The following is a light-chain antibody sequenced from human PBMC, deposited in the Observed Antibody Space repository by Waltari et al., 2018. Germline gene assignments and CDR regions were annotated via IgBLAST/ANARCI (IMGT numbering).Light chain of an antibody. CDR3: QHYLRLPVT. CDR2: GAS. Sequence: EIVLTQSPGTLSLSLGERATLSCRASQSVVRALTWYQQKPGQAPRLLIYGASTRAPGIPDRFSGSGSGTDFSLTISRLEPDDFAVYFCQHYLRLPVTFGQGTTVEI. J-gene: IGKJ1*01. CDR1: QSVVRA. V-gene: IGKV3-20*01.